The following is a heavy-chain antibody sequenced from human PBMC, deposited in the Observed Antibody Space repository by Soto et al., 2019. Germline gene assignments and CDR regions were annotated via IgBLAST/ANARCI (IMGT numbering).Heavy chain of an antibody. CDR3: ARDLAGLEEY. CDR1: GFTFSSYG. CDR2: IWYDGSNK. D-gene: IGHD3-3*01. V-gene: IGHV3-33*01. J-gene: IGHJ4*02. Sequence: QVQLVESGGGVVQPGRSLRLSCAASGFTFSSYGMHWVRQAPGKGLEWVAVIWYDGSNKYYADSVKGRFTISRDNSKNTLYRQMNSLSAEDTAVYYCARDLAGLEEYWGQGTLVTVSS.